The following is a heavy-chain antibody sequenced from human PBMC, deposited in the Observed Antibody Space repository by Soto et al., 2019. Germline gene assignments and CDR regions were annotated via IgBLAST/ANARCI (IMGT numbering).Heavy chain of an antibody. J-gene: IGHJ3*02. D-gene: IGHD2-15*01. Sequence: GGSLRLSCTASGFTFGDYAMSWFRQAPGKGLEWVGFIRSKAYGGTTEYAASVKGRFTISRDDSKSIAYLQMNSLKTEDTAVYYCTRDREVVATVDAFDIWGQGTMVTVSS. CDR2: IRSKAYGGTT. V-gene: IGHV3-49*03. CDR3: TRDREVVATVDAFDI. CDR1: GFTFGDYA.